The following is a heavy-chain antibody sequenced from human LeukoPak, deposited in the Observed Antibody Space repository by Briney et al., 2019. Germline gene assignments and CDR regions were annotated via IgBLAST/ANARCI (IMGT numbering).Heavy chain of an antibody. CDR3: ARDRITMVRGVIVGYFDY. CDR1: GFSFSSYA. D-gene: IGHD3-10*01. V-gene: IGHV3-30-3*01. Sequence: GRSLRLSCAASGFSFSSYAMHWVRQAPGKGLEWVAVISYDGSSKYYADSVKGRFTISRDNSKNTLYLQMNSLRAEDTAVYYCARDRITMVRGVIVGYFDYWGQGTLVTVSS. CDR2: ISYDGSSK. J-gene: IGHJ4*02.